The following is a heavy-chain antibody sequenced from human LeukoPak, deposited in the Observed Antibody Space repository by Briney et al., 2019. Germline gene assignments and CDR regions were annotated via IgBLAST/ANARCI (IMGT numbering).Heavy chain of an antibody. V-gene: IGHV1-2*02. Sequence: ASVKVSCKASGYTFTGYYMHWVRQAPGQGLEWMGWINPNSGGTNYEQKFQGRVTMTRDTSISTAYMELSRLRSDDTAVYYCARGYSYGLPPGYWGQGTLVTVSS. CDR1: GYTFTGYY. J-gene: IGHJ4*02. D-gene: IGHD5-18*01. CDR3: ARGYSYGLPPGY. CDR2: INPNSGGT.